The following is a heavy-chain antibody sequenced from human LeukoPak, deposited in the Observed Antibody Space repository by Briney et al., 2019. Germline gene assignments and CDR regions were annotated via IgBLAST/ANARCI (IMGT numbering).Heavy chain of an antibody. CDR1: GGSISSYY. V-gene: IGHV4-59*08. Sequence: PSETLSLTCTVSGGSISSYYWSWIRHPPGKGLEWIGYIYYNGRTSYNPSLKSRVTISEDTSKNQFSLQLSSVTAADTAVFYCARSQWSRSGHYDDYWGQGTLVTVSS. D-gene: IGHD3-22*01. CDR3: ARSQWSRSGHYDDY. CDR2: IYYNGRT. J-gene: IGHJ4*02.